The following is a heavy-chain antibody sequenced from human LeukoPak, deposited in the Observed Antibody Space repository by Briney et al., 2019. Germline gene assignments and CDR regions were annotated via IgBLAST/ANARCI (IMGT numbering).Heavy chain of an antibody. V-gene: IGHV4-4*07. CDR3: ARLGYSSSSTGYYYYMDV. Sequence: SETLSLTCTVSGGSISRSYWSWIRQPAGKGLEWIGRIYTSGTTSYNPSLKSRVGISVDQSKNQLSLKVSSVTAADTGVYYCARLGYSSSSTGYYYYMDVWGKGTTVTVSS. D-gene: IGHD6-6*01. J-gene: IGHJ6*03. CDR1: GGSISRSY. CDR2: IYTSGTT.